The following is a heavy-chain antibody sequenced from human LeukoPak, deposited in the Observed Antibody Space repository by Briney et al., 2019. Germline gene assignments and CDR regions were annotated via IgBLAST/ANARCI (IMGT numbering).Heavy chain of an antibody. Sequence: GRSLRLSCAAYGFILSNYGIHWVRQAPGKGLEWEAVISYDGSNKYYADSVKGRFTVSRDSSKNTLYLQMNSLRAEDTAVYYCAKEYYYDSIYFHYWGQSTLVTVSS. V-gene: IGHV3-30*18. D-gene: IGHD3-22*01. CDR3: AKEYYYDSIYFHY. J-gene: IGHJ1*01. CDR2: ISYDGSNK. CDR1: GFILSNYG.